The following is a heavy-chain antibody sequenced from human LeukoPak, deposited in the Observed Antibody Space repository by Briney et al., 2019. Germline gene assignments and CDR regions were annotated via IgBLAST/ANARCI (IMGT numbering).Heavy chain of an antibody. CDR3: ARRSGSSPADIYFDY. CDR2: IYPGDSDT. Sequence: GESLKISCKGSGYRFYSQWIGWVRQMPGKGLEWMGIIYPGDSDTRYSPSFEGQVTISADKSINTAYLQWSTLKASDTAMYYCARRSGSSPADIYFDYWGQGTLVTVSS. V-gene: IGHV5-51*01. CDR1: GYRFYSQW. J-gene: IGHJ4*02. D-gene: IGHD6-6*01.